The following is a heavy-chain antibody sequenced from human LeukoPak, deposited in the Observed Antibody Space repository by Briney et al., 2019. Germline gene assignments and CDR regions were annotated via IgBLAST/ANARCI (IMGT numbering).Heavy chain of an antibody. Sequence: SETLSLTCAVYGGSFSGYYWSWIRQPPGKGLEWIGEINHSGSTNYNPSLKSRVTISVDTSKNQFSLNLSSVTAADTAVYYCSVTGQRPYYYYYMDVWGKGTTVTISS. CDR1: GGSFSGYY. CDR3: SVTGQRPYYYYYMDV. D-gene: IGHD2-21*02. CDR2: INHSGST. V-gene: IGHV4-34*01. J-gene: IGHJ6*03.